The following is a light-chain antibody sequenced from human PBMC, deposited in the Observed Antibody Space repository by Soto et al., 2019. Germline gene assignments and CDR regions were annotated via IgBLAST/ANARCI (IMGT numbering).Light chain of an antibody. J-gene: IGKJ4*01. CDR1: QSVNTY. CDR3: QQGGS. V-gene: IGKV3-11*01. Sequence: EIVLTQSPATLSLSPGEGATLSCRASQSVNTYLAWYQQKPGQDPRLLIYDGFNRATGIPARFSGSGSGTDFTLTISSLEPEDFAVYYCQQGGSFGGGTKVEI. CDR2: DGF.